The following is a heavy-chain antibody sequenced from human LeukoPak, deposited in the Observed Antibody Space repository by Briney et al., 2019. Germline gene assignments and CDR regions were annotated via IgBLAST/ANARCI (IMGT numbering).Heavy chain of an antibody. CDR2: ISAYNGNT. J-gene: IGHJ3*02. V-gene: IGHV1-18*01. CDR1: GYTFTSYG. D-gene: IGHD4-23*01. CDR3: ARAIDYGGNSAFDI. Sequence: ASVKVSCKASGYTFTSYGISWVRQAPGQGLEWMGWISAYNGNTNYAQKLQDRVTMTTDTSTSTAYMELRSLRSDDTAVYYCARAIDYGGNSAFDIWGQGTMVTVSS.